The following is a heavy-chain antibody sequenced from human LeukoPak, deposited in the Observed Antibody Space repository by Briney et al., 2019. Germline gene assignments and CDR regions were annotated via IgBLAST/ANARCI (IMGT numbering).Heavy chain of an antibody. V-gene: IGHV3-30-3*01. CDR1: GFTFSSYA. Sequence: PGGSLRLSCAASGFTFSSYAMHWVRQAPGKGLEWVAVISYDGSNKYYADSVKGRFTISRDNPENTLYLQMNSLRAEDTAVYYCARDGILPDYWGQGTLVTVSS. J-gene: IGHJ4*02. CDR3: ARDGILPDY. D-gene: IGHD2-2*01. CDR2: ISYDGSNK.